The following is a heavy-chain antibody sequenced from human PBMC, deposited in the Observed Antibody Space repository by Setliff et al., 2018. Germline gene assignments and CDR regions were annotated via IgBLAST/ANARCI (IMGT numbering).Heavy chain of an antibody. V-gene: IGHV4-39*07. CDR1: GGSINNGDNGDLY. CDR2: IFYDGTT. CDR3: ARKPASLQYSFDH. J-gene: IGHJ2*01. D-gene: IGHD1-1*01. Sequence: ETLSLTCTVSGGSINNGDNGDLYWGWIRQPPGKGPEWLGTIFYDGTTHYNPSLKSRVTISVDMTKNQFSLKLTSVTAADTAVYYCARKPASLQYSFDHWGRGTLVTVSS.